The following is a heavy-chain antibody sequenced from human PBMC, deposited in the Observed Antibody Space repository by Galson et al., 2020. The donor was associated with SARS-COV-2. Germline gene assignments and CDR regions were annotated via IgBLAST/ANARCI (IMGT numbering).Heavy chain of an antibody. CDR1: GGSISSNNYY. Sequence: SETLSLTCTVSGGSISSNNYYWAWIRQPPGKGLEWIGSIHYTGSTYYNPALKSRVTISVDTSKNQFSLKLISVTAAYTAVYYCARDSYCSSSTCFWRELGGFDPWGQGTLVTVSS. D-gene: IGHD2-2*01. V-gene: IGHV4-39*07. CDR2: IHYTGST. J-gene: IGHJ5*02. CDR3: ARDSYCSSSTCFWRELGGFDP.